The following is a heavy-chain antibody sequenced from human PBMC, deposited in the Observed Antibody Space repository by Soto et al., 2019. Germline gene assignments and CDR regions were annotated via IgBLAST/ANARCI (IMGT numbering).Heavy chain of an antibody. Sequence: SETLSLTCAVYGGSFSGYYWSWIRQPPGKGLEWIGEIYHSESTNYNPSLMSRVTISVDTSKNEFSLRLSSVTAADTAVYYCARLNGYCISTNCHGYYGMDVWGQGTTVTVSS. J-gene: IGHJ6*02. D-gene: IGHD2-2*03. V-gene: IGHV4-34*01. CDR1: GGSFSGYY. CDR3: ARLNGYCISTNCHGYYGMDV. CDR2: IYHSEST.